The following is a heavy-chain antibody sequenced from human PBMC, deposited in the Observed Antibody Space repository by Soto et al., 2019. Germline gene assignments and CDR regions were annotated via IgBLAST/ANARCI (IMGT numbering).Heavy chain of an antibody. D-gene: IGHD4-4*01. CDR2: IYYSGST. V-gene: IGHV4-61*01. J-gene: IGHJ6*02. CDR3: ARLQAPGYYYGMDV. Sequence: QVQLQESGAGLVKPSETLSLTCTVSGGSVRSGSYYWSWIRQPPGKGLEWIGYIYYSGSTNYNPSLKSRVTISVDTSKKQFSLKLSFVTAADTAVYYCARLQAPGYYYGMDVWGQGTTVTVSS. CDR1: GGSVRSGSYY.